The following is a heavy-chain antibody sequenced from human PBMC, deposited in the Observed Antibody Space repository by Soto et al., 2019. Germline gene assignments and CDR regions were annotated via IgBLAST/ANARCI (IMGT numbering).Heavy chain of an antibody. D-gene: IGHD1-1*01. CDR3: ARGRHWMDY. CDR1: GVSISSFY. V-gene: IGHV4-59*01. Sequence: QVQLQESGPGLVKPSETVSLTCTVSGVSISSFYWSWIRQPPVKGLEWIGYIYYTGSTNYNPSLKSPVTISVDTSKNQFSLKLSSVTAADTAVYYCARGRHWMDYWGQGTLVTVSS. CDR2: IYYTGST. J-gene: IGHJ4*02.